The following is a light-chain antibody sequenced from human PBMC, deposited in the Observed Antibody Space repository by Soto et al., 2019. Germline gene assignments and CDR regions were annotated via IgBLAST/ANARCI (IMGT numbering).Light chain of an antibody. CDR1: QSVLYSSNNKNY. J-gene: IGKJ2*01. V-gene: IGKV4-1*01. CDR2: WAS. Sequence: DIVMTQSPDSLAVSLGERATINCKSSQSVLYSSNNKNYLNWYQQKPGQPPKLLIYWASTRESGVPDRFSGSGSGTDFTLTISSLQADDVAVYSCQQYFTPPYTFGQGTKLEIK. CDR3: QQYFTPPYT.